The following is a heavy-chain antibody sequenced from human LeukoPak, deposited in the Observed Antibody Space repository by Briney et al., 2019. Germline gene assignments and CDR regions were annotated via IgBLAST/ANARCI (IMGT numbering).Heavy chain of an antibody. CDR1: GYTFTGYY. J-gene: IGHJ4*02. D-gene: IGHD1-26*01. CDR2: INPNSGGT. CDR3: AIAGIVGATPRFDY. Sequence: ASVKVSCKASGYTFTGYYMHWVRQAPGQGLEWMGWINPNSGGTNYAQKFQGWVTMTRDTSISTAYMELSRLRSDDTAVYYCAIAGIVGATPRFDYWGQGTLVTVSS. V-gene: IGHV1-2*04.